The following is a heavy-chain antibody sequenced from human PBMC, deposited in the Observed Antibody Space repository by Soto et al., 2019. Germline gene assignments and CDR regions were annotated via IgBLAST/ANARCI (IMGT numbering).Heavy chain of an antibody. D-gene: IGHD3-3*01. CDR2: ISSSSSYI. V-gene: IGHV3-21*01. J-gene: IGHJ1*01. CDR3: ARRQYDFWSGYSF. CDR1: EFTFSSYS. Sequence: PGGSLRLSFAASEFTFSSYSMNWVRQAPGKGLEWVSSISSSSSYIYYADSVKGRFTISRDNAKNSLYLQMNSLRAEDTAVYYCARRQYDFWSGYSFWGQGTLVTVSS.